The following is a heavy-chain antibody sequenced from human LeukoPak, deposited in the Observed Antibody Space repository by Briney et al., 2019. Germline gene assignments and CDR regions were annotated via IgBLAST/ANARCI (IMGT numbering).Heavy chain of an antibody. CDR3: ARGRVLRYFDWLSGFDY. CDR1: GGSISSSSYY. J-gene: IGHJ4*02. Sequence: SETLSLTCTVSGGSISSSSYYWGWIRQPPGKGLEWIGSTYYSGSTYYNPSLKSRVTISVDTSKNQFSLKLSSVTAADTAVYYCARGRVLRYFDWLSGFDYWGQGTLVTVSS. V-gene: IGHV4-39*01. D-gene: IGHD3-9*01. CDR2: TYYSGST.